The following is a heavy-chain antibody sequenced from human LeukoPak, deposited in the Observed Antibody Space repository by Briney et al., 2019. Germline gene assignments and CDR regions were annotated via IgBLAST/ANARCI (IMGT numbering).Heavy chain of an antibody. Sequence: PGGSLRFSCAASGFDFRSYAMHWVRQAPGKGLEWVSLISYHGTNTYYADSVKGRFTISRDNSKNTVLLQMTSLRVEDTAVYYCARDGANTYGRAFDFWGQGMQVTVSS. CDR2: ISYHGTNT. CDR1: GFDFRSYA. J-gene: IGHJ4*02. V-gene: IGHV3-30*04. CDR3: ARDGANTYGRAFDF. D-gene: IGHD5-18*01.